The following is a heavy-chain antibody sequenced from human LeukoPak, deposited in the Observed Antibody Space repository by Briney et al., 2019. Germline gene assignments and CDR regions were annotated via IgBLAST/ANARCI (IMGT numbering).Heavy chain of an antibody. CDR2: IYPGDSDT. Sequence: GESLKISCKGSGFKFSSYWIGWVRQMPGKGLEWMGIIYPGDSDTKYSPSFQGRVSISADKSSSTAYLQWNSLAASNTAMYYCARLGGGGGIYLYGLDVWGLGTLVTVSS. CDR1: GFKFSSYW. D-gene: IGHD2-15*01. J-gene: IGHJ4*02. CDR3: ARLGGGGGIYLYGLDV. V-gene: IGHV5-51*01.